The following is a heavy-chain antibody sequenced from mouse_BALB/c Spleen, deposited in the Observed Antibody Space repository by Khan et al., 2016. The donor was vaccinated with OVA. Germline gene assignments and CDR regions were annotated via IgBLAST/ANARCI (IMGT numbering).Heavy chain of an antibody. V-gene: IGHV2-2*02. J-gene: IGHJ3*01. CDR2: IWSAGST. Sequence: QVQLKESGPGLVQPSQSLSITCTVSGFSLTNYSVHWVRQSPGKGLEWLGVIWSAGSTDYNAAFISRLTIRKDNSRSQVFCKMNSLQPNDTAIYYWAIRGDDYGRGSLFAYWGQGTLVTVSA. D-gene: IGHD2-4*01. CDR1: GFSLTNYS. CDR3: AIRGDDYGRGSLFAY.